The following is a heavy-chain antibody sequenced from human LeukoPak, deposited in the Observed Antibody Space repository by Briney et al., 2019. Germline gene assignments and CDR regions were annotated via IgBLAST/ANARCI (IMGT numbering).Heavy chain of an antibody. CDR1: GYTFTSYA. CDR3: ARAIYGSGLDNWFDP. J-gene: IGHJ5*02. CDR2: TNAGNGNT. Sequence: GASVKVSCKASGYTFTSYAMHWVRQAPGQRLEWMGWTNAGNGNTKYSQKFQGRVTITRDTSASTAYMELSSLRSEDTAVYYCARAIYGSGLDNWFDPWGQGTLVTVSS. D-gene: IGHD3-10*01. V-gene: IGHV1-3*01.